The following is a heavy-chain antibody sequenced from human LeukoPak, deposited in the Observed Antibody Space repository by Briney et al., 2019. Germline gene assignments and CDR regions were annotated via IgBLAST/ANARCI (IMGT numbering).Heavy chain of an antibody. CDR3: AKEGDDHYYDSSGSPVD. CDR2: ISGSGGST. Sequence: GGTLRLSCAASGFTFSSYGMSWVRQAPGKGLEWVSAISGSGGSTYYADSVKGRFTVSRDNSKNTLYLQMNSLRAEDTAVYYCAKEGDDHYYDSSGSPVDWGQGTLVTVSS. J-gene: IGHJ4*02. V-gene: IGHV3-23*01. D-gene: IGHD3-22*01. CDR1: GFTFSSYG.